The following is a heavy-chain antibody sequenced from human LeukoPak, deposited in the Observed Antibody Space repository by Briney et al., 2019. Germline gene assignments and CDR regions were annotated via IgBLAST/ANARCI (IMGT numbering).Heavy chain of an antibody. J-gene: IGHJ4*02. V-gene: IGHV3-48*03. CDR1: GFTFSSYV. Sequence: PGGSLRLSRAASGFTFSSYVMNWVRQAPGKGLEWISYISSGGSNMYYADFVKGRFTISRDNAKNSLYLQMNSLRAEDTAVYYCARVNPDYGDNHFDYWGQGTLVTVSS. CDR3: ARVNPDYGDNHFDY. CDR2: ISSGGSNM. D-gene: IGHD4-17*01.